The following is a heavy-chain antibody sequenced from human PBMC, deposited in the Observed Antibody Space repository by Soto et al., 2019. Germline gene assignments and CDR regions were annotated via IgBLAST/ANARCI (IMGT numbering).Heavy chain of an antibody. D-gene: IGHD2-21*01. Sequence: QVQLVQSGAEVKEPGSSVKVSCKASGHTSRSYAISWVRQAPGQGLEWMGGIIPAFQTAMSAQKLKGRLTITSDESTLGSDEFTSTVHMELSSLRFQDTAVYYCARSRAGADCFDFWGQGSLVIGSS. CDR2: IIPAFQTA. CDR3: ARSRAGADCFDF. J-gene: IGHJ4*02. CDR1: GHTSRSYA. V-gene: IGHV1-69*01.